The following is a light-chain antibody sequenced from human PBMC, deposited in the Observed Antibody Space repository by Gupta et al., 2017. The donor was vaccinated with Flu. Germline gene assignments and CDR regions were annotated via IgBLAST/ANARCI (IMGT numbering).Light chain of an antibody. CDR1: QSISSW. Sequence: DIQMTQSPSTLSASVGDRVTITCRASQSISSWLAWYQQKPGKAPKLLIYKASSLESGVPSRFSGSGSGTEFTLTISSLQPEDFATYYCQQYNSYSSSTFGQGTKVEIK. J-gene: IGKJ1*01. CDR3: QQYNSYSSST. CDR2: KAS. V-gene: IGKV1-5*03.